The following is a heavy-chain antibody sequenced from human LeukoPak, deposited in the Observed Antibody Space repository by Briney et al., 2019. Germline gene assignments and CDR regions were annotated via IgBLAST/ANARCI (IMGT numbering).Heavy chain of an antibody. Sequence: GGSLRLSCAASGSTFSSYSMNWVRQAPGKGLEWVSSISSSSSYIYYADSVKGRFTISRDNAKNSLYLQMNSLRAEDTAVYYCARAGFGDPDAFDIWGQGTMVTVSS. CDR2: ISSSSSYI. V-gene: IGHV3-21*01. J-gene: IGHJ3*02. CDR3: ARAGFGDPDAFDI. D-gene: IGHD3-10*01. CDR1: GSTFSSYS.